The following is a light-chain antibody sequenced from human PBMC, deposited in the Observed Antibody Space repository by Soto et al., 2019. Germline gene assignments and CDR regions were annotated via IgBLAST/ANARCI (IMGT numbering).Light chain of an antibody. CDR2: AAS. CDR1: QSVSSSH. J-gene: IGKJ5*01. CDR3: QQRSNWLIT. V-gene: IGKV3D-20*02. Sequence: EIVLTQSPCTLSLSPGEGATLSCRASQSVSSSHLAWYQHKPGQAPRLLIYAASSRATGSPDRFSGGGSGTDFTLTISRLEPEDFAVYYCQQRSNWLITFGQGTRLEIK.